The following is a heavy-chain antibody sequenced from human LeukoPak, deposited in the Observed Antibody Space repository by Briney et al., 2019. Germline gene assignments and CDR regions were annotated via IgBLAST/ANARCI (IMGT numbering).Heavy chain of an antibody. Sequence: ASETLSLTGTVSGGSISSYYWSWIRQPPGKGLEWIGYIYYSGSTNYNPSLKRRVTISVDTSKNQFSLKLSSVTAADTAVYYCARVVWSSYYFDYWGQGTLVTVSS. CDR3: ARVVWSSYYFDY. V-gene: IGHV4-59*01. CDR2: IYYSGST. D-gene: IGHD2-21*01. CDR1: GGSISSYY. J-gene: IGHJ4*02.